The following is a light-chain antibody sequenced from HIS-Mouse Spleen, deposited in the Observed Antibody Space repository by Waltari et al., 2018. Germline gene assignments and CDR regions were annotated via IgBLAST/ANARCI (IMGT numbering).Light chain of an antibody. J-gene: IGLJ1*01. V-gene: IGLV2-11*01. CDR2: DVS. CDR1: SSAVGGYNY. CDR3: CSYAGSYTGV. Sequence: QSALTQPRSVSGSPGQSVTISCTGTSSAVGGYNYVSWYQQHPGKAPKLMIYDVSKRPSGVTDRFSGSKSGNTASLTISGLQAEDEADYYCCSYAGSYTGVFGTGTKVTVL.